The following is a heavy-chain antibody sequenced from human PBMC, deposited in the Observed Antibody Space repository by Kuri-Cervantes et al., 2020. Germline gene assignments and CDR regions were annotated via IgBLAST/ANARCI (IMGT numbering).Heavy chain of an antibody. J-gene: IGHJ4*02. CDR1: GFTFSTYS. CDR2: ISSSSSAI. CDR3: ARDLDWAFDY. V-gene: IGHV3-48*02. Sequence: GGSLRLSCAASGFTFSTYSMNWVRQAPGKGLEYVSYISSSSSAIFYGDSVKGRFTISRDNAKNSLFLQMNSLRDEDTAVYYCARDLDWAFDYWGQGTLVTVSS. D-gene: IGHD3-3*01.